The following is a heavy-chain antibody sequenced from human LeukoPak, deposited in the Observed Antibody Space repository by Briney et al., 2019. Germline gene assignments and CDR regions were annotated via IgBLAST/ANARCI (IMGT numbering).Heavy chain of an antibody. CDR3: ARGYSYFDY. CDR2: INHSGST. J-gene: IGHJ4*02. D-gene: IGHD1-1*01. V-gene: IGHV4-39*07. CDR1: GGSISSSGHY. Sequence: SETLSLTCTVSGGSISSSGHYWSWIRQPPGKGLEWIGEINHSGSTNYNPSLKSRVTISVDTSKNQFSLKLSSVTAADTAVYYCARGYSYFDYWGQGTLVTVSS.